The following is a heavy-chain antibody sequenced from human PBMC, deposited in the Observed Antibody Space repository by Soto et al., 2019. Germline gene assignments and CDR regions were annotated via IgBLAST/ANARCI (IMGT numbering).Heavy chain of an antibody. CDR1: GFTFSNYG. CDR2: IWYDGSSE. V-gene: IGHV3-33*01. J-gene: IGHJ4*02. Sequence: QVQLVDSGGGVVQPGRSLRLSCAAYGFTFSNYGMHWVRQAPGKGLEWVAVIWYDGSSEFYADSVKGRFRISRDNSKNTLYVQMNSLRADDTAVYYCESGCSFFSGGGYGGFDSWGQGTLVTVSS. CDR3: ESGCSFFSGGGYGGFDS. D-gene: IGHD2-15*01.